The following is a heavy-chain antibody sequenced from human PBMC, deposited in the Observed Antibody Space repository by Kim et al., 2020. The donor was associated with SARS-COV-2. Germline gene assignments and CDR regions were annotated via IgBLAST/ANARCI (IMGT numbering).Heavy chain of an antibody. CDR1: GFTFSSYA. CDR3: ARRLSPIDGLLVDAFDI. V-gene: IGHV3-30-3*01. J-gene: IGHJ3*02. D-gene: IGHD2-8*02. Sequence: GGSLRLSCAASGFTFSSYAMHWVRQAPGKGLEWVAVISYDGSSKTCADSVKGRFTISRDNSKSTLYLQMNSLRAEDTAVYYCARRLSPIDGLLVDAFDIWGQGTKVTVSS. CDR2: ISYDGSSK.